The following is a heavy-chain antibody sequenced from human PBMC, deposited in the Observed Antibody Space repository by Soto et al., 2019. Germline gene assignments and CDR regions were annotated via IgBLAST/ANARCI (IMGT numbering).Heavy chain of an antibody. CDR1: GFSFSSFG. J-gene: IGHJ5*02. CDR2: MSYEGSHK. Sequence: PGGSLRLSCAASGFSFSSFGMHWVRQAPGRGLEWVAFMSYEGSHKFYEDSVKGRFTISRDNSKNTVYLQMNSLRAEDTAVYYCAKNPFGSDPSGYFDPWXQGXLVXVSS. CDR3: AKNPFGSDPSGYFDP. V-gene: IGHV3-30*02. D-gene: IGHD3-10*01.